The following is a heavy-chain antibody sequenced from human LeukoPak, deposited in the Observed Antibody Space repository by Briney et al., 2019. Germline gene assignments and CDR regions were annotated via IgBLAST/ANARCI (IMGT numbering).Heavy chain of an antibody. Sequence: VGSLRLSCEAPGFTFSSYEMNWVRQAPGKGLEWISYISSGGMTIYYADSVRGRFTVSRDNTKNSLFLQMNSLRAEDTAVYFCARDDYDIVTGYYSMYSYGVDVWGQGTAVTVSS. D-gene: IGHD3-9*01. CDR2: ISSGGMTI. J-gene: IGHJ6*02. V-gene: IGHV3-48*03. CDR3: ARDDYDIVTGYYSMYSYGVDV. CDR1: GFTFSSYE.